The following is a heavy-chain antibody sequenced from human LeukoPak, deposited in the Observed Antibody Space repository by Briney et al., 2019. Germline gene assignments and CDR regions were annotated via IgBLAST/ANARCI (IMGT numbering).Heavy chain of an antibody. Sequence: ASETLSLTCAVSGGSISSSNWWSWVRQPPGKGLEWIGEIYHSGSTNYSPSLKSRATISVDTSKNQFSLKLSSVTAADTAVYYCARHRVWGLRLSIPAPFDYWGQGTLVTVSS. CDR1: GGSISSSNW. V-gene: IGHV4-4*02. J-gene: IGHJ4*02. CDR2: IYHSGST. CDR3: ARHRVWGLRLSIPAPFDY. D-gene: IGHD5-12*01.